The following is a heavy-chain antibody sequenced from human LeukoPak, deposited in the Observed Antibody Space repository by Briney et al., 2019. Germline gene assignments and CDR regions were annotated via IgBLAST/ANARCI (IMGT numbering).Heavy chain of an antibody. CDR3: ARDKTTVTPWYFDL. D-gene: IGHD4-17*01. V-gene: IGHV3-30*14. CDR1: GFTFSSYA. CDR2: ISYDGSNK. J-gene: IGHJ2*01. Sequence: PGGSLRLSCAASGFTFSSYAMHWVRQAPGKGLEWVAVISYDGSNKYYADSVKGRFTISRDNSKNTLYLQMNSLRAEDTAVYYCARDKTTVTPWYFDLWGRGTLVTVSS.